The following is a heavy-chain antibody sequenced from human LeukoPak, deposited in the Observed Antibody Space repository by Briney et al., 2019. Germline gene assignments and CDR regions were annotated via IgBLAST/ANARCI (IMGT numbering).Heavy chain of an antibody. D-gene: IGHD3-10*01. CDR1: GFTFSDYY. V-gene: IGHV3-11*01. J-gene: IGHJ3*02. CDR3: ARDRQRITMVRGPFDI. CDR2: ISSSGSTI. Sequence: PGGSLRLSCAASGFTFSDYYMSWIRQAPGKGLEWVSYISSSGSTIYYADSVKGRFTISRDNANNSLYLQMNSLRAEDTAVYYCARDRQRITMVRGPFDIWGQGTMVTVSS.